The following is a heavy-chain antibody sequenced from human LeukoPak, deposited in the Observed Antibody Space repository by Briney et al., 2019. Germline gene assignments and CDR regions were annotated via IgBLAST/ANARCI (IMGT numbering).Heavy chain of an antibody. V-gene: IGHV3-64*02. Sequence: GGSLRLSCAASGFTFSKYTMHWVRQAPGKGLESVSIISSNGGSTYYADSVKGRFTISRDNSKNTLYLQMGSLRVEDMAVYYCARDPWGCSDGGCWNNDYVYYYMDVWGRGTTVIVSS. D-gene: IGHD2-15*01. CDR3: ARDPWGCSDGGCWNNDYVYYYMDV. CDR2: ISSNGGST. J-gene: IGHJ6*03. CDR1: GFTFSKYT.